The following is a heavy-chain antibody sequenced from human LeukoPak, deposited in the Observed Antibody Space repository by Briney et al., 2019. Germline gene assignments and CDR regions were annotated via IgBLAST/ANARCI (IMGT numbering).Heavy chain of an antibody. J-gene: IGHJ4*02. Sequence: LRLSCAISGDSVSSNSAAWNWIRQSPSRGLEWLGRTYYRSKWHSYYAPSVKSRITINPDTSKNQFSLQLKSVTPEDTAVYYCARMVGLVSDFWGQGTLVTVSS. CDR1: GDSVSSNSAA. CDR2: TYYRSKWHS. D-gene: IGHD3-10*01. CDR3: ARMVGLVSDF. V-gene: IGHV6-1*01.